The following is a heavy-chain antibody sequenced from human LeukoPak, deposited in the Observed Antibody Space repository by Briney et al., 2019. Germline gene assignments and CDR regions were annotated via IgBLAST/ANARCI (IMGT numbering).Heavy chain of an antibody. CDR3: ARGVGGSYYIR. V-gene: IGHV4-34*01. J-gene: IGHJ4*02. CDR1: GGSFSGYY. D-gene: IGHD1-26*01. CDR2: INHSGST. Sequence: MPSETLSLTCAVYGGSFSGYYWSWIRQPPGKGLEWIGEINHSGSTNYNPSLESRVTISVDTSKNQFSLKLSSVTAADTAVYYCARGVGGSYYIRWGQGTLVTVSS.